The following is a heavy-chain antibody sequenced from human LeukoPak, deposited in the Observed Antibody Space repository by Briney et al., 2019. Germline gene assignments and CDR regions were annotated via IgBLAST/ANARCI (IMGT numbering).Heavy chain of an antibody. Sequence: GGSLRLSCAASGFTFSSYAMSWVRQAPGKGLEWVSVIYSGGSTYYADSVKGRFTISRDNSKNTLYLQMNSLRAEDTAVYYCARSRLAVAGREYGMDVWGQGTTVTVSS. CDR2: IYSGGST. J-gene: IGHJ6*02. D-gene: IGHD6-19*01. CDR3: ARSRLAVAGREYGMDV. CDR1: GFTFSSYA. V-gene: IGHV3-53*01.